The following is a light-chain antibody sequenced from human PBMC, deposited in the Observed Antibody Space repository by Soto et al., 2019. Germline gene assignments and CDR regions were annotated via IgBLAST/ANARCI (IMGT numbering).Light chain of an antibody. V-gene: IGKV3-11*01. J-gene: IGKJ4*01. CDR2: DAS. Sequence: EILLPQSPATLSLPPVERATLSCRASQSVSSYLAWYHQKPGQAPQLLIYDASSRATGIPARFSGSGSGTDFTLTISSLEPEDFAVYYCQQNSNWPLTFGGGTKVDIK. CDR3: QQNSNWPLT. CDR1: QSVSSY.